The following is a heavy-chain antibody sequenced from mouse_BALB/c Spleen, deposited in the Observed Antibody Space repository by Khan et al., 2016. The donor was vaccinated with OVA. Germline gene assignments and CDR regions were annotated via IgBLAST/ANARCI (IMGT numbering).Heavy chain of an antibody. V-gene: IGHV4-1*02. D-gene: IGHD1-3*01. Sequence: EVKLLESGGGLVQPGGSLKLSCAASGFDFSRYWMSWVRQAPGKGLEWIGKINPDSSTINYTPSLKDKFIISRDNAKNTLYLQMSKVRSEDTALYYCERQLSDAMDYWGQGTSVTVSS. CDR1: GFDFSRYW. CDR3: ERQLSDAMDY. J-gene: IGHJ4*01. CDR2: INPDSSTI.